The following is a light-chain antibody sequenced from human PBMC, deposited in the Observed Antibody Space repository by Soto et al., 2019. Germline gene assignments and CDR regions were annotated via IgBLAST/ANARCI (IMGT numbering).Light chain of an antibody. J-gene: IGLJ1*01. CDR1: SSDVGGYNY. Sequence: QSVLTQPASVSGSPGQSITISCTGTSSDVGGYNYVSWYQQHPGKAPKLMIYDVSNRPSGVSNRFSGSKSGNTASLTISGLQAENEADYYCSSYTSSSTLYGFGTGTKATV. CDR3: SSYTSSSTLYG. V-gene: IGLV2-14*01. CDR2: DVS.